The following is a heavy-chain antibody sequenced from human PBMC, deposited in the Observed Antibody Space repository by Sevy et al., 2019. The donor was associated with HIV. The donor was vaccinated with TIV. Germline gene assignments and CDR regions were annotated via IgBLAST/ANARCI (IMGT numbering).Heavy chain of an antibody. CDR1: GFTLRTYA. Sequence: GGSLRLSCVASGFTLRTYAMNWVRQAPGKGLKWVSTIFKSGDVTYYADYVKGRLTIARDNSKNTVYLHMNSLRAEDTALYFCAGAGYDSSGSFVAFDIWGQGTMVTVSS. D-gene: IGHD3-22*01. J-gene: IGHJ3*02. V-gene: IGHV3-23*01. CDR3: AGAGYDSSGSFVAFDI. CDR2: IFKSGDVT.